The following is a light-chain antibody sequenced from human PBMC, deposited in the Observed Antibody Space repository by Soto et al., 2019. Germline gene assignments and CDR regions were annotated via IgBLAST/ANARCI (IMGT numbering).Light chain of an antibody. V-gene: IGLV2-14*01. J-gene: IGLJ1*01. CDR3: SSYTSSSTPYV. Sequence: QSALTQPASVSGSPGQSITISCTGTSSDVGGYNFVSLYQQHPGKVPKLMIYDVSNRPSGVSNRFSGSKSGNTASLTISGLQAEDEADYYCSSYTSSSTPYVFGTGTKVTVL. CDR2: DVS. CDR1: SSDVGGYNF.